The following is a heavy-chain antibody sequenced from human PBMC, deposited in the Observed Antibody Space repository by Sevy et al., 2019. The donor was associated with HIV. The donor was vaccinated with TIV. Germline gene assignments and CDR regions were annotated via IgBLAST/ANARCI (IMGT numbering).Heavy chain of an antibody. CDR2: TYYRSKWYN. Sequence: SQTLSLTCAISGDSVSSNSAAWNWIRQSPSRGLEWLGRTYYRSKWYNDYAVSVKSRITINPDTSKNQFSLKLSSVTAADTAVYYCARTEAFYGDVRGNWFDPWGQGTLVTVSS. D-gene: IGHD4-17*01. CDR3: ARTEAFYGDVRGNWFDP. CDR1: GDSVSSNSAA. J-gene: IGHJ5*02. V-gene: IGHV6-1*01.